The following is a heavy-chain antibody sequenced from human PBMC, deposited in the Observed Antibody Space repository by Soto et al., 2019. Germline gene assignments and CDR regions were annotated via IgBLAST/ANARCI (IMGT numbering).Heavy chain of an antibody. D-gene: IGHD3-3*02. Sequence: ASVKVSCKATGYTCSAYTMNWVLQAPGQSLEWMGWINAGSGNTKYSQNFQGRVSITRDTSASTVYMELTGLTSEDTAVYYCARDTETLGPRANDALDIWGQGTMVTVSS. V-gene: IGHV1-3*01. CDR1: GYTCSAYT. J-gene: IGHJ3*02. CDR3: ARDTETLGPRANDALDI. CDR2: INAGSGNT.